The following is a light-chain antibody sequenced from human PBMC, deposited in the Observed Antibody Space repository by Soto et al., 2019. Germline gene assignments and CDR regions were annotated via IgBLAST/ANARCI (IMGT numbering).Light chain of an antibody. Sequence: QSALTQPASVSGSPGQSSTISCTGTSSDVGCYNYVSWYQQHPGQAPKLTIYDVSNRPSGVSHRFSGSKSGNTASLTNSWLKAEDDADYYCIAHTGSSTLYVFGSGTKVT. J-gene: IGLJ1*01. CDR3: IAHTGSSTLYV. V-gene: IGLV2-14*01. CDR1: SSDVGCYNY. CDR2: DVS.